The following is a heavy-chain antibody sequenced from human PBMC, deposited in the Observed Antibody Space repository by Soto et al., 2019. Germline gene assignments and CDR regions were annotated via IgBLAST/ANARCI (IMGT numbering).Heavy chain of an antibody. CDR1: GFTFSSYA. J-gene: IGHJ3*02. D-gene: IGHD6-19*01. V-gene: IGHV3-23*01. CDR3: AKSDSSGWRVLDAFDI. Sequence: EVQLLESGGGLVQPGGSLRLSCAASGFTFSSYAMSWVRQAPGKGLEWVSAISGSGGSTYYADSVKGRFTISRDNSKNTLYLQMNSVRAEDTAVYYCAKSDSSGWRVLDAFDIWGQGTMVTVSS. CDR2: ISGSGGST.